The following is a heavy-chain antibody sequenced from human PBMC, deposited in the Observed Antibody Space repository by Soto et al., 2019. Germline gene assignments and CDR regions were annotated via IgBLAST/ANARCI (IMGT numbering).Heavy chain of an antibody. CDR3: ARTSMIVVVTPTYYFAY. Sequence: SCKXSGYTFTSYAMHWVRQAPGKGLEWVAVISYDGSNKYYADSVKGRFTISRDNSKNTLYLQMNSLRAEDTAVYYCARTSMIVVVTPTYYFAYWGQGTLVTSPQ. J-gene: IGHJ4*02. D-gene: IGHD3-22*01. CDR1: GYTFTSYA. CDR2: ISYDGSNK. V-gene: IGHV3-30-3*01.